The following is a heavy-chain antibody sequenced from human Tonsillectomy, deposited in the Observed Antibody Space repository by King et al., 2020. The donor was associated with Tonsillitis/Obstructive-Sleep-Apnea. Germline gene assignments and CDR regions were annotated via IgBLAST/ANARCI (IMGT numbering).Heavy chain of an antibody. D-gene: IGHD2-2*01. Sequence: VQLVESGGGVVQPGRSLRLSCAASGFTFSSYAMHWVRQAPGKGLEGVAVISYEGSNKYYADSVKGRFTISRDNSKNTLYLQMNSLRAEDTAVYYCARAGVVPADIYYYYYLDVWGKGTTVTVSS. CDR2: ISYEGSNK. CDR1: GFTFSSYA. V-gene: IGHV3-30*04. J-gene: IGHJ6*03. CDR3: ARAGVVPADIYYYYYLDV.